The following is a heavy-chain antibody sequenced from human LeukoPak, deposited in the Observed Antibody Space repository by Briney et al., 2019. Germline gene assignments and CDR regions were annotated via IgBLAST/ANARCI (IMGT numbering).Heavy chain of an antibody. J-gene: IGHJ4*02. D-gene: IGHD2-2*01. Sequence: ASVKVSCKASGYTFTSYGISWVRQAPGQGLEWMGWISAYNGNTNYAQKLQGRVTMTTDTSTSTAYMELRSLRSDDTAVYYCARFIVVVPTAMKGPLDYWGQGTLVTVSS. CDR3: ARFIVVVPTAMKGPLDY. CDR2: ISAYNGNT. CDR1: GYTFTSYG. V-gene: IGHV1-18*01.